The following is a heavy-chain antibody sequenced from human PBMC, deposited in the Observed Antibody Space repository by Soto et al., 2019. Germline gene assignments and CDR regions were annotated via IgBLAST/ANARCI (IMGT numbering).Heavy chain of an antibody. V-gene: IGHV4-34*01. J-gene: IGHJ4*02. CDR3: EGGGGDYGGRYFDY. D-gene: IGHD4-17*01. CDR1: GGSFSGYY. CDR2: INHSGST. Sequence: QVQLQQWGAGLLKPSETLSLTCAVYGGSFSGYYWSWIRQPPGKGLEWIGEINHSGSTNYNPSLKCRCPTQVNTPKNRLPLKRGSVTAGARAGCTGEGGGGDYGGRYFDYWGQGTLVTVSS.